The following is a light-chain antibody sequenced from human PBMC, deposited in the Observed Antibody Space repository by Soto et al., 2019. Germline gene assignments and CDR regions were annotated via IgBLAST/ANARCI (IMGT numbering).Light chain of an antibody. V-gene: IGLV1-40*01. Sequence: QSVLTQPPSVSGAPGQRVTIDCTGSSSNIGPTYDVHWYQQLPGTAPKLLIYANTNRPSGVPDRFSGSKSGTSASLAITGLQAEDEADYFCQSYDSSLSGYVFGTGTKVTVL. J-gene: IGLJ1*01. CDR3: QSYDSSLSGYV. CDR2: ANT. CDR1: SSNIGPTYD.